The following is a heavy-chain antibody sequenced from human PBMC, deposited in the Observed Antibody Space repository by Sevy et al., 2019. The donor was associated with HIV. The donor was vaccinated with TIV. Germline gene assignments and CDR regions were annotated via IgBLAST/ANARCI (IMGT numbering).Heavy chain of an antibody. Sequence: ASVKVSCKASGGTFDTYSISWLRQAPGQGLEWMGVIVPLFGTRNYAQKFQGRVTITADPSTNTAYMELSRLRSDDTAVYYCARGAYGIDYWGQGTLVTVSS. D-gene: IGHD4-17*01. V-gene: IGHV1-69*13. CDR3: ARGAYGIDY. J-gene: IGHJ4*02. CDR1: GGTFDTYS. CDR2: IVPLFGTR.